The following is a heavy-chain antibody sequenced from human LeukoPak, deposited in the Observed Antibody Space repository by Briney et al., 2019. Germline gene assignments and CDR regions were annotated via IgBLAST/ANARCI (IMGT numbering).Heavy chain of an antibody. CDR1: GYTFTAYY. V-gene: IGHV1-69*06. D-gene: IGHD3-16*02. CDR3: ARVHRVYDYVWGSYRHSDDI. Sequence: SVKVSCKASGYTFTAYYIHWVRQAPGQGLEWMGGIIPIFGTANYAQKFQGRVTITADKSTSTAYMELSSLRSEDTAVYYCARVHRVYDYVWGSYRHSDDIWGQGTMVTVSS. CDR2: IIPIFGTA. J-gene: IGHJ3*02.